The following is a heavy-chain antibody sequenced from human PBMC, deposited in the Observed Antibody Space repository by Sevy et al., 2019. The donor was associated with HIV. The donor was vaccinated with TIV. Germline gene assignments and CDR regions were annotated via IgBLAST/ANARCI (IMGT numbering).Heavy chain of an antibody. V-gene: IGHV3-30*18. CDR3: AKDRWGSGDFRGYFDH. CDR1: GFTFSSYA. Sequence: GGSLRLSCAASGFTFSSYAMHWVRQAPGKGLEWVALISFGGSSKEYTDSLKGRFTISRDNSKNTLYLQMNSLRAEDSGDYYCAKDRWGSGDFRGYFDHWGQGTLVTVSS. D-gene: IGHD4-17*01. CDR2: ISFGGSSK. J-gene: IGHJ4*02.